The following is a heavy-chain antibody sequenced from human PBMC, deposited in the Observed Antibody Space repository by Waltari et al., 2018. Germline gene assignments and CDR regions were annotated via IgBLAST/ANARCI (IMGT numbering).Heavy chain of an antibody. CDR1: GYTFTSYA. D-gene: IGHD3-10*01. J-gene: IGHJ5*02. CDR2: INAGNGNT. CDR3: ARDTGGSGSFHNWFDP. Sequence: QVQLVQSGAEVKKPGASVKVSCKASGYTFTSYAMHWVRQAPGQRLEWMGWINAGNGNTKYSQKFQGRVTITRDTSASTAYMELSSLRSEDTAVYYCARDTGGSGSFHNWFDPWGQGTLVTVSS. V-gene: IGHV1-3*01.